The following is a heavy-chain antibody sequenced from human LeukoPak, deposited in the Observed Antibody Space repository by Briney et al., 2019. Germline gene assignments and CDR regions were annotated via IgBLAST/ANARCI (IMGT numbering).Heavy chain of an antibody. D-gene: IGHD2-15*01. V-gene: IGHV4-59*08. CDR2: IYYSGST. CDR3: ARLLGDYDCSGGSCYIDY. CDR1: GGSISSYY. Sequence: SETLSLTCTVSGGSISSYYWSWIRQPPGKGLEWIGYIYYSGSTNYNPSLKSRVTISVDTSKNQFSLKLSSVTAADTAVYYCARLLGDYDCSGGSCYIDYWGQGTLVTVSS. J-gene: IGHJ4*02.